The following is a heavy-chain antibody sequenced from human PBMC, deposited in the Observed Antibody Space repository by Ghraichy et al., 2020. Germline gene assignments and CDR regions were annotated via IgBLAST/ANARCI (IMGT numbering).Heavy chain of an antibody. CDR1: GASINNGYNY. CDR3: ARQTFTVFGVAASAFDI. Sequence: LRLSCAVSGASINNGYNYWNWIRQPAGTGLEWIGRVYYDGGTNYNPSLKSRLTMTLDTSRNEVSLKLDSVTAADTAIYYCARQTFTVFGVAASAFDIWGQGTMVTVSS. V-gene: IGHV4-61*02. D-gene: IGHD3-3*01. CDR2: VYYDGGT. J-gene: IGHJ3*02.